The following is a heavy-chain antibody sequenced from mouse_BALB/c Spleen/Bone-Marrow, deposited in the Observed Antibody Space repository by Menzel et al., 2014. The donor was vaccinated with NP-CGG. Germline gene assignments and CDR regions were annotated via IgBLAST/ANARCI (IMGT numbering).Heavy chain of an antibody. Sequence: QVRLQQPGAELVMPGASVKMSCKASGYTFTDYWMHWVKQRPGQGLEWIGAIDTSDSYTTYNQNFKDKATLTVDESSSTAYMQFSSLTSEDSAVYYCARRYGHYWYFDVWGAGTTVTVSS. J-gene: IGHJ1*01. D-gene: IGHD2-10*02. CDR3: ARRYGHYWYFDV. V-gene: IGHV1-69*01. CDR1: GYTFTDYW. CDR2: IDTSDSYT.